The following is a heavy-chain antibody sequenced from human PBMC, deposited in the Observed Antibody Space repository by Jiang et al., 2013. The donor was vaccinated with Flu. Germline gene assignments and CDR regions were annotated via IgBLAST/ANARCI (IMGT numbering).Heavy chain of an antibody. CDR1: GYTFTGYY. Sequence: SGAEVKKPGASVKVSCEASGYTFTGYYIHWVRQAPGQGLEWVGWISPSSGATNYAQKFQGRVTMTRDTSINTVYMELSRLRSDDTALYYCARVYDTEAGYYYKYGMDVWGQGTTVTVSS. J-gene: IGHJ6*02. CDR3: ARVYDTEAGYYYKYGMDV. V-gene: IGHV1-2*02. CDR2: ISPSSGAT. D-gene: IGHD5/OR15-5a*01.